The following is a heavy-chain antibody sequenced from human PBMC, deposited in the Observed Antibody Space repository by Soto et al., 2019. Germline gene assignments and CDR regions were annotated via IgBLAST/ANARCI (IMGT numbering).Heavy chain of an antibody. CDR3: ARVNYYDSRNNWFDP. Sequence: NPSETLSLTCTVSGGSISSYYWSWIRQPPGKGLEWIGYIYYSGSTNYNPSLKSRVTISVDTSKNQFSLKLSSVTAADTAVYYCARVNYYDSRNNWFDPWGQGTLVTVSS. V-gene: IGHV4-59*01. CDR1: GGSISSYY. D-gene: IGHD3-22*01. J-gene: IGHJ5*02. CDR2: IYYSGST.